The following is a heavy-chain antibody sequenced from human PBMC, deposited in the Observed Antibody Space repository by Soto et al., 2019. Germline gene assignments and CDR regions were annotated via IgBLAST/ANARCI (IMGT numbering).Heavy chain of an antibody. CDR1: GFPFSGYA. CDR3: AQDSIPYSSSYDFDY. CDR2: ITATGVSI. Sequence: EVQLVESGGGLVQPGGSLRLSCVASGFPFSGYAMSWVRQAPGKGLVWVSAITATGVSIYYADSVRGRFTISRDNSKNTLYLQMSNLRAEDTARYYCAQDSIPYSSSYDFDYWGRGALVTVSS. J-gene: IGHJ4*01. V-gene: IGHV3-23*04. D-gene: IGHD6-6*01.